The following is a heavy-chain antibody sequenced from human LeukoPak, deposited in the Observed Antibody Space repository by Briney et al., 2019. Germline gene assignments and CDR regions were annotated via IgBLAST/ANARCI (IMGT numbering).Heavy chain of an antibody. V-gene: IGHV1-2*02. CDR1: GYTFTGYY. D-gene: IGHD3-22*01. J-gene: IGHJ4*02. CDR2: INPNSGGT. CDR3: ARAGKYYYDSSGYY. Sequence: GASVTVSCKASGYTFTGYYMHWVRQAPGQGLEWMGWINPNSGGTNYAQKFQGRVTMTRDTSISTAYMELSRLRSDDTAVYYCARAGKYYYDSSGYYWGQGTLVTVSS.